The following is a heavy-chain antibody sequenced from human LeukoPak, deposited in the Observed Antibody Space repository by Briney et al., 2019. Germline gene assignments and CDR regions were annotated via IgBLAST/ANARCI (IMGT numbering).Heavy chain of an antibody. V-gene: IGHV3-9*01. CDR2: ICWNSGSI. CDR1: GFTFAEYA. J-gene: IGHJ4*02. CDR3: AKDISMSSSWYNPFDY. D-gene: IGHD1-14*01. Sequence: GGSLRLSCAASGFTFAEYAMHWVRPTPGEGLGRVSGICWNSGSIGYADSVKGRFTISRDNAKNSLYLQMNSLRAEDTALYYCAKDISMSSSWYNPFDYWGQGTLVTVSS.